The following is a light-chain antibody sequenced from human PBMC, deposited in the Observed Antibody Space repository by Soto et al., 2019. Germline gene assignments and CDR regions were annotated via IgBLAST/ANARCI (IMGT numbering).Light chain of an antibody. V-gene: IGKV1-39*01. CDR1: QSISSG. Sequence: DIQMTQSPSTLSASLGDRVTITCRASQSISSGLAWYQQKPGKAPKVLIYDASSLQSGVPSRFSGSGSGTDFTLTISSLHREDFATYYCQQSYSTPRVTFGQGTKVDI. CDR3: QQSYSTPRVT. J-gene: IGKJ1*01. CDR2: DAS.